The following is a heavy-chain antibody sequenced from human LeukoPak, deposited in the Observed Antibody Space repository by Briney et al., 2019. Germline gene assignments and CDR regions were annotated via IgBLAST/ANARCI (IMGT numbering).Heavy chain of an antibody. CDR3: ARDHGRSSSWQSFDY. CDR1: GFTFSIYW. Sequence: PGGSLRLSCAASGFTFSIYWMSWVRQAPGKGLEWVANIKQDGSEKYYVDSVKGRFTISRDNAENSLYLQMNSLRAEDTAVYYCARDHGRSSSWQSFDYWGQGTLVTVSS. CDR2: IKQDGSEK. D-gene: IGHD6-13*01. V-gene: IGHV3-7*01. J-gene: IGHJ4*02.